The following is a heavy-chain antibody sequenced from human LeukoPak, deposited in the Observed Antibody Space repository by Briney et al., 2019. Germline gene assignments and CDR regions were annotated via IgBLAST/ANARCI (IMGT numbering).Heavy chain of an antibody. V-gene: IGHV4-59*01. J-gene: IGHJ3*02. CDR2: TSFSGST. D-gene: IGHD6-13*01. CDR3: ARSRSTSWWFAFDI. Sequence: SETLSLTCTVSGASISSYYWTWIRQPPGKGLEWIGFTSFSGSTNYNPSLKSRVTISVDTSRNQFSLRLTSVTAADTAVYYCARSRSTSWWFAFDIWGQGTMLTVSS. CDR1: GASISSYY.